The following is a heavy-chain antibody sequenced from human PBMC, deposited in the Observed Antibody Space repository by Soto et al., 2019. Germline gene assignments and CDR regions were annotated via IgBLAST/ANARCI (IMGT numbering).Heavy chain of an antibody. CDR1: GFTFSSYW. D-gene: IGHD3-10*01. J-gene: IGHJ6*02. CDR3: ARVPGYYYGSGSYYHNYYGMDV. V-gene: IGHV3-7*05. Sequence: GGSLRLSCAASGFTFSSYWMSWVRQAPGKGLEWVANIKQDGSEKYYVDSVKGRFTISRDNAKNSLYLQMNSLRAEDTAVYYCARVPGYYYGSGSYYHNYYGMDVWGQGTTVTVSS. CDR2: IKQDGSEK.